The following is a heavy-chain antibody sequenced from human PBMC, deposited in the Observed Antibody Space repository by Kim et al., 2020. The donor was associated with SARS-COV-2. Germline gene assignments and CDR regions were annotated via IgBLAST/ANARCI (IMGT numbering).Heavy chain of an antibody. CDR1: GFTFSSYF. D-gene: IGHD3-10*01. V-gene: IGHV3-7*01. CDR2: INQKGNEK. Sequence: GGSLRLSCTASGFTFSSYFMTWVRQAPGKGLEWVANINQKGNEKNYVDSVKGRFTISRDNSKNSLYLQMNSLRAGDTAVYYCAKGFGELLWGQGTLVTVSS. CDR3: AKGFGELL. J-gene: IGHJ4*02.